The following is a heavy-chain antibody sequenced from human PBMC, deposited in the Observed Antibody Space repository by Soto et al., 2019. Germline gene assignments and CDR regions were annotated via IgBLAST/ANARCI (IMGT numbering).Heavy chain of an antibody. D-gene: IGHD3-9*01. CDR1: GGSFSGYY. J-gene: IGHJ1*01. CDR2: INHSGST. CDR3: ARGCHYDILTGYCKYAESFQH. V-gene: IGHV4-34*01. Sequence: ASETLSLTCAVYGGSFSGYYWSWIRQPPGKGLEWIGEINHSGSTNYNPSLKSRVTISVDTSKNQFSLKLSSVTAADTAVYYCARGCHYDILTGYCKYAESFQHWGQGTLVTVSS.